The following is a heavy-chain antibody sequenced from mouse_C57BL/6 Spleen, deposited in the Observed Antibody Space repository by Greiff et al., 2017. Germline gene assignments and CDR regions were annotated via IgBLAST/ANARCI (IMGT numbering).Heavy chain of an antibody. CDR2: IYPRSGNT. CDR1: GYTFTSYG. Sequence: QVQLQQSGAELARPGASVKLSCKASGYTFTSYGISWVKQRTGQGLEWIGDIYPRSGNTYYNEKFKGKDTLTADKSSSTAYMELRSLTSEDSAVDFCARRGNYDAMDYWGQGTSVTVSS. CDR3: ARRGNYDAMDY. D-gene: IGHD2-1*01. J-gene: IGHJ4*01. V-gene: IGHV1-81*01.